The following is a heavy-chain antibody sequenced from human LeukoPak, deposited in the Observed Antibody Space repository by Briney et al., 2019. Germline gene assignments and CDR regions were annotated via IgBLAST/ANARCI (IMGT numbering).Heavy chain of an antibody. D-gene: IGHD3-10*01. CDR2: ITSSSSYI. CDR1: AFNFKTFS. Sequence: KAGGSLRLFCAASAFNFKTFSMNWVRQAPGKGLEWVSSITSSSSYIYYADSVRGRFTISRDNAKNSLYLQMNSLRAEDTAVYYCARDPGGSHYYYGMDVWGQGTTVTVSS. CDR3: ARDPGGSHYYYGMDV. V-gene: IGHV3-21*01. J-gene: IGHJ6*02.